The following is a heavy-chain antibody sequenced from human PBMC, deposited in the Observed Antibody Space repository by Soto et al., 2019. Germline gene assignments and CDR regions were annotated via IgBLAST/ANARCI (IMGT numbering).Heavy chain of an antibody. CDR3: ARDGSSSWYSYYYNGMDV. J-gene: IGHJ6*02. CDR2: INQDGSEK. V-gene: IGHV3-7*05. CDR1: GFTFSSYW. D-gene: IGHD6-13*01. Sequence: EVQLVESGGGLVQPGGSLRLSCAASGFTFSSYWMSWVRQAPGKGLEWVANINQDGSEKFYVDSVKGRFTISRDNAKKSLYLQMNTLRVGDTAVYYCARDGSSSWYSYYYNGMDVWGQGTTVTVSS.